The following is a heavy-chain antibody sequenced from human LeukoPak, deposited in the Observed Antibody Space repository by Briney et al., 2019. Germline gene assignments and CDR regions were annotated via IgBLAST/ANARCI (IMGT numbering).Heavy chain of an antibody. J-gene: IGHJ3*02. CDR3: ARAKLGVYYYDSSVKYPSRLSVGGAFDI. V-gene: IGHV4-30-4*01. D-gene: IGHD3-22*01. Sequence: PSETLSLTCTVSGGSISSGDYYWSWIRQPPGKGLEWIGYIYYSGSTYYNPSLKSRVTISVDTSKNQFSLKLSSVTAADTAVYYCARAKLGVYYYDSSVKYPSRLSVGGAFDIWGQGTMVTVSS. CDR2: IYYSGST. CDR1: GGSISSGDYY.